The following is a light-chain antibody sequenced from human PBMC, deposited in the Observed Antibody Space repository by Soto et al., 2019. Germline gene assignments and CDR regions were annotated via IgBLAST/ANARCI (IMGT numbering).Light chain of an antibody. J-gene: IGKJ5*01. Sequence: EIVMTQPPATLSVSPGERATLSCRASQSVSIKLAWYQQKPGQAPRLLIYDTSTRATGIPARFSGSGSGTEFTLTISSLQSGDFAVYYCQQYNNWPPITFGQGTRLESK. CDR2: DTS. V-gene: IGKV3-15*01. CDR1: QSVSIK. CDR3: QQYNNWPPIT.